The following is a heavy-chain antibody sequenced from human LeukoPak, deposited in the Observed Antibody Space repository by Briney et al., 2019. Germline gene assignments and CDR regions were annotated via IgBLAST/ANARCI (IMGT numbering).Heavy chain of an antibody. CDR3: AKGGDTSGFDY. CDR2: IYPGDSDA. J-gene: IGHJ4*02. V-gene: IGHV5-51*01. D-gene: IGHD3-22*01. CDR1: GYSFSSYW. Sequence: GESLKISCKGSGYSFSSYWIGWVRQMPGKGLEWMGIIYPGDSDARYSPSFQGQVTMSVDKSISTAYLQWSSLKASDTAMYYCAKGGDTSGFDYWGQGTLVTVSS.